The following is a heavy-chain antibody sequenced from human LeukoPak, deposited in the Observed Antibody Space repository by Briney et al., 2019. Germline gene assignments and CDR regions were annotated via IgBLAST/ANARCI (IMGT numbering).Heavy chain of an antibody. CDR2: LNTGGSST. V-gene: IGHV3-74*01. Sequence: GGSLRLSCAASGFSFSSYWMHWVRQAPGKGLVWVSRLNTGGSSTNYADSVKGRFTISRDNSKNTLYLQMNCLRAEDTAVYYCARDFGWLSGFDNWGQGTLVTVSS. D-gene: IGHD3-9*01. CDR1: GFSFSSYW. CDR3: ARDFGWLSGFDN. J-gene: IGHJ4*02.